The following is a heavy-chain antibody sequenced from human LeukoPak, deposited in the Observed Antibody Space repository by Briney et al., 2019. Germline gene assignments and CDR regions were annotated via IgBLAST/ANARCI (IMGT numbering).Heavy chain of an antibody. CDR3: AKDFRDDYHFDY. D-gene: IGHD5-24*01. J-gene: IGHJ4*02. V-gene: IGHV3-23*01. CDR1: GFTFSSYA. CDR2: IGGGGGST. Sequence: GSLRLSCAASGFTFSSYAMTWVRQTPGKGLEWVSAIGGGGGSTYYADSVKGRFTISRDNSKNTLYLQMNSLRAEDTAVYYCAKDFRDDYHFDYGGQGPLVTVSS.